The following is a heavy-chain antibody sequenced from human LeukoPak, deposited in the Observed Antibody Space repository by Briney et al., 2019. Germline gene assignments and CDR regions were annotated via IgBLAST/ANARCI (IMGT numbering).Heavy chain of an antibody. Sequence: SETLSLTCAVSGGSLSSRNWWSWVGQPPGKGLEWIGEIYHSGATNYNPSLKSTVTMSVDTSKNQFSLKLSSVTAADTAVYYCARVLFLEGAEWGFDYWGQGTLVTVSS. CDR3: ARVLFLEGAEWGFDY. CDR2: IYHSGAT. D-gene: IGHD3-3*01. V-gene: IGHV4-4*02. J-gene: IGHJ4*02. CDR1: GGSLSSRNW.